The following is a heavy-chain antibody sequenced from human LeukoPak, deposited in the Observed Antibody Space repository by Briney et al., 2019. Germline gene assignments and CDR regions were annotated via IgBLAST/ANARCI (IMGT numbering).Heavy chain of an antibody. J-gene: IGHJ4*02. CDR3: ARVFSGSGSHFDY. V-gene: IGHV3-9*01. CDR1: GFTFDDYA. D-gene: IGHD3-10*01. CDR2: ISWNSGSI. Sequence: GGSLRLSCAASGFTFDDYAMHWVRQAPGKGLEWVSGISWNSGSIGYADSVKGRFTISRDNAKNSLYLQMNSLRAEDTALYYCARVFSGSGSHFDYWGQGTLVTVSS.